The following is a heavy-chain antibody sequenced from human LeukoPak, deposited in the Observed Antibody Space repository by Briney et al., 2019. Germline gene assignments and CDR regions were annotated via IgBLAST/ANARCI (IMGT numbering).Heavy chain of an antibody. CDR3: ARGTVATTSSGHNWFDP. V-gene: IGHV1-46*01. J-gene: IGHJ5*02. CDR1: GYTFTSYY. Sequence: GASVKVSCKASGYTFTSYYMHWVRQAPGQGLEWMGIINPSGGSTSYAQKFQGRATMTRDMSTSTVYMELSSLRSEDTAVYYCARGTVATTSSGHNWFDPWGQGTLVTVSS. CDR2: INPSGGST. D-gene: IGHD5-12*01.